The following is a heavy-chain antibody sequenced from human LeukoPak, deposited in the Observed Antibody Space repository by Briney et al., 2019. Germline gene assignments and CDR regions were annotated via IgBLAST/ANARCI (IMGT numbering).Heavy chain of an antibody. CDR2: IYYSGST. J-gene: IGHJ4*02. V-gene: IGHV4-39*01. Sequence: SETLSLTCTVSGGSISSGGYYWSWIRQHPGKGLEWIGYIYYSGSTYYNPSLKSRVTISVDTSKNQFSLKLSSVTAADTAVYYCARQNCSSTSCFDYWGQGTLVTVSS. D-gene: IGHD2-2*01. CDR1: GGSISSGGYY. CDR3: ARQNCSSTSCFDY.